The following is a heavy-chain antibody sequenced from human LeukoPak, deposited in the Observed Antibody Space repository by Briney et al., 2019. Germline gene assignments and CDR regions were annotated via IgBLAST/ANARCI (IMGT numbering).Heavy chain of an antibody. V-gene: IGHV4-59*01. CDR3: ARVMGPYDYGDYTFDY. CDR2: IYYSGST. J-gene: IGHJ4*02. CDR1: GGSFSGYY. Sequence: SETLSLTCAVYGGSFSGYYWSWIRQPSGKGLEWIGYIYYSGSTNYNPSLKSRVTISVDTSKNQFSLKLSSVTAADTAVYYCARVMGPYDYGDYTFDYWGQGTLVTVSS. D-gene: IGHD4-17*01.